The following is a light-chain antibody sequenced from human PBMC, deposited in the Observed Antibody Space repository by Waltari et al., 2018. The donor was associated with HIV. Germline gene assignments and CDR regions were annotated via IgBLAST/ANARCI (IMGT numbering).Light chain of an antibody. CDR1: SLSSYF. CDR3: NSRDSSGVV. J-gene: IGLJ2*01. Sequence: SSELTPEPAVPVALGQTVRITCRGDSLSSYFPSRYQQKPRQAPLLVIYGKNNRPPGIPGRFTVSTSGNTASLTITGTQAEDEADYYCNSRDSSGVVFGGGTKLTVL. CDR2: GKN. V-gene: IGLV3-19*01.